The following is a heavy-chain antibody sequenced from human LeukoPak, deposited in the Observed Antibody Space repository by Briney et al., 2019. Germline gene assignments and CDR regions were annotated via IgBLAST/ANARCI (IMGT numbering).Heavy chain of an antibody. J-gene: IGHJ4*02. CDR2: IRYDGSNK. V-gene: IGHV3-30*02. CDR1: GFTFSSYG. CDR3: AKGPRAYFDY. Sequence: GGSLRLSCAASGFTFSSYGMHWVRQAPGKGLEWVAFIRYDGSNKYYADSVKGRFTISRDNSKNTLYLQMNSLRAEGTAVYYCAKGPRAYFDYWGQGTLVTVSS.